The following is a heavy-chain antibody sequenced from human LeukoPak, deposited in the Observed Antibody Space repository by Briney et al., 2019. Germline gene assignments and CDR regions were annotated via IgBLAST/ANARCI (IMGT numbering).Heavy chain of an antibody. J-gene: IGHJ6*03. Sequence: GGSLRLSCAASGFTFSSYWMSWVRQAPGKGLEWVANIKQDGSEKYYVDSVKGRFTISRDNAKNSLYLQMNSLRAEDTALYYCTTSLDSSGWSYYYYMDVWGKGTTVTVSS. CDR2: IKQDGSEK. CDR3: TTSLDSSGWSYYYYMDV. CDR1: GFTFSSYW. V-gene: IGHV3-7*03. D-gene: IGHD3-22*01.